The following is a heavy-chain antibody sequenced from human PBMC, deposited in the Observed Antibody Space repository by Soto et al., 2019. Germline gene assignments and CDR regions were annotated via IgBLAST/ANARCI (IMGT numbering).Heavy chain of an antibody. Sequence: GGSLRLSCAASGFTVSSNYMSWVRQAPGKGLEWVSVIYSGGSTYYADSVKGRFTISRDNSKNTLYLQMNSLGAEDTAVYYCARSPVLRFLEWSQDYYGMDVWGQGTTVTVSS. CDR1: GFTVSSNY. D-gene: IGHD3-3*01. CDR2: IYSGGST. V-gene: IGHV3-53*01. J-gene: IGHJ6*02. CDR3: ARSPVLRFLEWSQDYYGMDV.